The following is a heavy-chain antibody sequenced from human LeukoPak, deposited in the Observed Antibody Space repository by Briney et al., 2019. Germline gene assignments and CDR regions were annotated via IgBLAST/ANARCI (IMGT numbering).Heavy chain of an antibody. J-gene: IGHJ4*02. V-gene: IGHV2-70*04. CDR1: GFSLSTSGMR. D-gene: IGHD1-26*01. CDR3: ARMREPSSFDY. Sequence: SGPTLVNPTQTLTLTCTSSGFSLSTSGMRVSWIRQPPGKALEWLARIDWDDDKFYSTSLKTRLTISKETSKNQVVLTMTNMDPVDTATYYCARMREPSSFDYWGQGTLVTVSS. CDR2: IDWDDDK.